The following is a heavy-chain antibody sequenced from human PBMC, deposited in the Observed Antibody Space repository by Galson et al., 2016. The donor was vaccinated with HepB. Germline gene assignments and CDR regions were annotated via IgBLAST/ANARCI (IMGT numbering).Heavy chain of an antibody. CDR1: GFTFSSYG. D-gene: IGHD2-2*01. V-gene: IGHV3-33*08. CDR3: ARGIGDCSSNSCYLEFNY. CDR2: IWTDGSNK. J-gene: IGHJ4*02. Sequence: SLRLSCAASGFTFSSYGMHWVRQAPGKGLEWVAIIWTDGSNKYYADSVKGRSTISRDNSRNTVFLQMNSLRAEDTAVYYCARGIGDCSSNSCYLEFNYWGQSTLVTVSS.